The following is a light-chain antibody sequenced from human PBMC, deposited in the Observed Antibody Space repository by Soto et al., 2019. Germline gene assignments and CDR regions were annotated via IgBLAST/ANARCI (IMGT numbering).Light chain of an antibody. CDR1: SSNIGGNT. V-gene: IGLV1-44*01. CDR2: SNN. CDR3: AAWDDSLNGPV. J-gene: IGLJ3*02. Sequence: QSVLTQPPSASGTPGQRVTISCSGTSSNIGGNTVNWYQHFPGTAPKLLIYSNNQRPSGVPVRFSGSKSGTSASLAISGLQSEDEADYYCAAWDDSLNGPVFGGGTKLTVL.